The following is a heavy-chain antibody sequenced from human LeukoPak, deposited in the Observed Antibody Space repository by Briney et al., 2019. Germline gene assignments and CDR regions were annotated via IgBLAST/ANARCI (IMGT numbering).Heavy chain of an antibody. D-gene: IGHD2-15*01. CDR1: GGSISSGGYS. J-gene: IGHJ4*02. CDR3: AREGRGCSGGSCYSLGFDY. V-gene: IGHV4-30-2*01. Sequence: SETLSLTCAVSGGSISSGGYSWSRIRQPPGKGLEWIGYIYHSGSTYYNPSLKSRVTISVDRSKSQFSLKLSSVTAADTAVYYCAREGRGCSGGSCYSLGFDYWGQGTLVTVSS. CDR2: IYHSGST.